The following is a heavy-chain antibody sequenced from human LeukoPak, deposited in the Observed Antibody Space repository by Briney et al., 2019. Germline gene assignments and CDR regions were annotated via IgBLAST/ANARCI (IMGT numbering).Heavy chain of an antibody. J-gene: IGHJ3*02. CDR2: IRYDGSNK. CDR3: AKDGPDRTYYDFWSSYTRSAVQDAFDI. CDR1: GFTFSSYG. Sequence: GGSLRLSCAASGFTFSSYGMHWVRQAPGKGLEWVAFIRYDGSNKYYADSVKGRFTISRDNSKNTLYLQMNSLRAEDTAVYYCAKDGPDRTYYDFWSSYTRSAVQDAFDIWGQGTMVTVSP. D-gene: IGHD3-3*01. V-gene: IGHV3-30*02.